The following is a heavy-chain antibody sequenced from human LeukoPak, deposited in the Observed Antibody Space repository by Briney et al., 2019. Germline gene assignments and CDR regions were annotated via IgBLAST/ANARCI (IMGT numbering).Heavy chain of an antibody. J-gene: IGHJ5*02. CDR2: INGDGSST. Sequence: GGSIRLSWAAAGFTLSYYWVEWVRQGEGKGLGWVATINGDGSSTNYADSVKGRFTIWRDNAKNTLYLEMNSLRVEDTAVYYCARDPRNNGFDPWGQGTLVTVSS. CDR1: GFTLSYYW. V-gene: IGHV3-74*01. CDR3: ARDPRNNGFDP.